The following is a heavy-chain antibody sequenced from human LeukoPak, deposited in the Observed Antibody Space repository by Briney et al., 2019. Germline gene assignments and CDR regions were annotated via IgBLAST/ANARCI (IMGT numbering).Heavy chain of an antibody. Sequence: SETLSLTCTVSGASVSNYYWTWIRRPAGKGLEWIGRVYGSGSTNYNPSLKSRVTMSVDTSKNQFSLKVNSVTAADTAVYYCARDLGYDSSGYYYWGRGILVTVSS. J-gene: IGHJ4*02. CDR1: GASVSNYY. V-gene: IGHV4-4*07. CDR2: VYGSGST. D-gene: IGHD3-22*01. CDR3: ARDLGYDSSGYYY.